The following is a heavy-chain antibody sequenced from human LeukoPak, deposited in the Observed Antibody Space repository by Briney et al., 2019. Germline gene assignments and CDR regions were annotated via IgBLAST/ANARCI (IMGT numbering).Heavy chain of an antibody. D-gene: IGHD3-10*01. CDR3: AKDIGSYYDY. J-gene: IGHJ4*02. CDR2: INSDGYST. V-gene: IGHV3-74*01. CDR1: GFTFSSYW. Sequence: GGSLRLSCAASGFTFSSYWMHWVRQDPGKGLVWVSRINSDGYSTNYADSVKGRFTISRDNSKNTLYLEMNSLRAEDTAVYYCAKDIGSYYDYWGQGILVTVSS.